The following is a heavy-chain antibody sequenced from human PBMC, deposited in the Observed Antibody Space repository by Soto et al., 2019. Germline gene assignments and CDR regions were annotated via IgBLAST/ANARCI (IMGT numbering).Heavy chain of an antibody. Sequence: SETLSLTCAVSGGSIRSNNWWSWVRQPPGKGLEWIGEIFHSGSTNYNPSLKTRVTISVDKSKNQFSLKLSSVTAADTAVYYCARHGMAAVTQWGRGTLVTVSS. V-gene: IGHV4-4*02. CDR3: ARHGMAAVTQ. CDR2: IFHSGST. J-gene: IGHJ4*02. D-gene: IGHD4-4*01. CDR1: GGSIRSNNW.